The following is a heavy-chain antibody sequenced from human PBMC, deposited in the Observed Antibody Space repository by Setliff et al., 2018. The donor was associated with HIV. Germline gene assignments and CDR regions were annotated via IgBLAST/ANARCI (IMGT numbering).Heavy chain of an antibody. CDR2: IYKAGKT. V-gene: IGHV3-53*01. CDR3: AKGGYGGAYYVAGY. J-gene: IGHJ4*02. CDR1: GFRVTDTY. Sequence: LKISCEASGFRVTDTYMAWVRQAPGKGLEWVTLIYKAGKTYYADFVKGRFTIARDDTKNTVSLQMANLEPGDTAMYYCAKGGYGGAYYVAGYWGQGTKVTVSS. D-gene: IGHD5-18*01.